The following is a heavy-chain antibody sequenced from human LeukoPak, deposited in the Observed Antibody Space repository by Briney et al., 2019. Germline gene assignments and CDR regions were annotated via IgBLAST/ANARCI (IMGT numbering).Heavy chain of an antibody. CDR1: GYSFPTYW. V-gene: IGHV5-51*01. CDR3: ARQKSWIQPSHSDY. CDR2: IYPGDSNT. Sequence: GESLKISCKGSGYSFPTYWIAWVRQMPGKGLEWMGIIYPGDSNTKYSPSFQGQVTFSADKSITTAYLQWSSLKASDTAMYYCARQKSWIQPSHSDYWGQGTLVTVSS. J-gene: IGHJ4*02. D-gene: IGHD5-18*01.